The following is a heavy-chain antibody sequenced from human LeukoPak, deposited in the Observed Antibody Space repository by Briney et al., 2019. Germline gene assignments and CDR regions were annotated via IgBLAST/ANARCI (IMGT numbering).Heavy chain of an antibody. J-gene: IGHJ4*02. V-gene: IGHV4-39*01. CDR2: IYYSGST. D-gene: IGHD5-18*01. Sequence: SETLSLTCTVSGGSISSSSYYWGWIRQPPGKGLEWIGSIYYSGSTYYNPSLKSRVTISVDTSKNQFSLKLSSVTAADTAVYYCARHSTPLWLYFDYWGRGTLVTVSS. CDR1: GGSISSSSYY. CDR3: ARHSTPLWLYFDY.